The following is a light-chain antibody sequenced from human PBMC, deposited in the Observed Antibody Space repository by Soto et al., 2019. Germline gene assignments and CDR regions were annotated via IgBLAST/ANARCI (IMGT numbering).Light chain of an antibody. Sequence: EIVLTQSPATLSLSPGERATLSCRASQSVGSDYVAWYQLKPGQSPRLLIYGASSRATGIPARFIGSGSETDFTLTISRLEPEDFAVYYCQQYGSSPRTFGQGTK. CDR3: QQYGSSPRT. J-gene: IGKJ1*01. V-gene: IGKV3-20*01. CDR2: GAS. CDR1: QSVGSDY.